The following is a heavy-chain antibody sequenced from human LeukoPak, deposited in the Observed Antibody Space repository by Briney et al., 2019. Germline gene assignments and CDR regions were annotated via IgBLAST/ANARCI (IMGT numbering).Heavy chain of an antibody. CDR3: AKEDRMVRGVIDY. Sequence: PGRSLRLSCAASGFTFSSYGMHWVRQAPGKGLEWVAVISYDGSNKYYADSVKGRFTISRVNSKNTLYLQMNSLRAEDTAVYYCAKEDRMVRGVIDYWGQGTLVTVSS. CDR2: ISYDGSNK. CDR1: GFTFSSYG. J-gene: IGHJ4*02. D-gene: IGHD3-10*01. V-gene: IGHV3-30*18.